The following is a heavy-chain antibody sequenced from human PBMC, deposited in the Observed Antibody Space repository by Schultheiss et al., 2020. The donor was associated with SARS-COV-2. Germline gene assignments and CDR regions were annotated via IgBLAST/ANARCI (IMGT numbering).Heavy chain of an antibody. V-gene: IGHV3-23*01. Sequence: GGSLRLSCAVSRFTFINDNLNWVRQAPGKGLEWVSSISYSSGSAYYADSVKGRFSISRDNSKNTLYLEMNSLRAEDTAVYYCAKVKGGPYYYGMDVWGQGTTVTVSS. J-gene: IGHJ6*02. CDR3: AKVKGGPYYYGMDV. CDR2: ISYSSGSA. CDR1: RFTFINDN. D-gene: IGHD1-26*01.